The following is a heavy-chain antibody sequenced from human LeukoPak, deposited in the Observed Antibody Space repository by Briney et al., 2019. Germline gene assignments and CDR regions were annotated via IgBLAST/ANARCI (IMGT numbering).Heavy chain of an antibody. CDR2: IRYDGSNK. J-gene: IGHJ4*02. V-gene: IGHV3-30*02. CDR3: AKGIAARFIGDYY. D-gene: IGHD6-6*01. CDR1: GFTFSSYG. Sequence: GGSLRLSCAASGFTFSSYGMHWVRQAPGKGLEWMAFIRYDGSNKYYADSVKGRFTISRDNSKNTLYLQMNSLRAEVTAVYYCAKGIAARFIGDYYWGQGTLVTVSS.